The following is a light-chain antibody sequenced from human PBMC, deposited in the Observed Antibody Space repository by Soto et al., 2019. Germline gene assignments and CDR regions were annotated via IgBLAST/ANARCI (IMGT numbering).Light chain of an antibody. CDR1: QSVSSN. Sequence: EIVMTQSPATLSVSPGERATLSCRASQSVSSNLAWYQQKPGQAPRLLIYGASTRATGIPARFSGSGSGTEFTLIISSLQPEDFAVYYCQQYNNCPLEFGQGNKVEIK. CDR3: QQYNNCPLE. J-gene: IGKJ1*01. V-gene: IGKV3-15*01. CDR2: GAS.